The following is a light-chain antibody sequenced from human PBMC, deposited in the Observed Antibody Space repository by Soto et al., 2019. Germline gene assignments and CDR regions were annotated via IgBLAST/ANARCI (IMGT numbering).Light chain of an antibody. Sequence: EIVLTQSPGTLSLSPGERATLSCRASQSVTSSYLAWYQQKPGQAPRLLFYGASTRATGIPDRFSGSGSGTVFTLTISRLEPEDFAVYYCQQYARSNTFGQGTKLEIK. CDR3: QQYARSNT. J-gene: IGKJ2*01. CDR2: GAS. V-gene: IGKV3-20*01. CDR1: QSVTSSY.